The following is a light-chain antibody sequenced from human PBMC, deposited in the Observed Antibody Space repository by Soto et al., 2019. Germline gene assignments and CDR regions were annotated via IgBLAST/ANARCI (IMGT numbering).Light chain of an antibody. V-gene: IGLV1-44*01. J-gene: IGLJ1*01. CDR2: INN. CDR3: AAWEDSLNGYV. CDR1: SSNIGSNT. Sequence: QSVLTQPPSASGTPGQRVTISCSGSSSNIGSNTVNWFQHLPGTAPKLLIYINNQRPSGVPDRFSGSKSGTSAYLAISGLQSEDEADYYCAAWEDSLNGYVFGTGTKVTVL.